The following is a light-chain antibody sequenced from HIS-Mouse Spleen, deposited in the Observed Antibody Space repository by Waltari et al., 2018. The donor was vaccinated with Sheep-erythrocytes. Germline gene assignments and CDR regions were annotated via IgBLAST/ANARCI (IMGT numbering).Light chain of an antibody. CDR2: EGS. V-gene: IGLV2-23*01. CDR3: CSDAGSSTLV. J-gene: IGLJ2*01. Sequence: QSALTQPASVSGSPGQSITISCTGTSSDVGSYNLVSWYQQHPGKAPKLMIYEGSKRPSGCSNRFSGSKSGNTASLSISGLQAEDEADYYCCSDAGSSTLVFGGGTKLTVL. CDR1: SSDVGSYNL.